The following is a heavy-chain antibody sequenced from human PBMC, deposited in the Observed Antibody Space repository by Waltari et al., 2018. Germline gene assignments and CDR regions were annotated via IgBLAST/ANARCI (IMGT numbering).Heavy chain of an antibody. V-gene: IGHV1-69*13. CDR2: IIPIFGTA. CDR1: GYTFTSYG. J-gene: IGHJ5*02. CDR3: ARVEGSYYYDSSGYQNWFDP. Sequence: QVQLVQSGAEVKKPGASVKVSCKASGYTFTSYGISWVRQAPGQGLEWMGGIIPIFGTANYAQKFQGRVTITADESTSTAYMELSSLRSEDTAVYYCARVEGSYYYDSSGYQNWFDPWGQGTLVTVSS. D-gene: IGHD3-22*01.